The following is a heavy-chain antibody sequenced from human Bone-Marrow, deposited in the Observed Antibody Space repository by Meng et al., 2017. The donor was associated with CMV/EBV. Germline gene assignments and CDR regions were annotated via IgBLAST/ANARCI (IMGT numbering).Heavy chain of an antibody. CDR3: ARDGTYDSNGSWWYLDL. CDR1: SVSSGSYY. Sequence: SVSSGSYYWSWIRQPPGKGLEWIAYMYYGGSTNYNPSLKSRVTISVDTSKNQFSLKLTSVTAADTAVYYCARDGTYDSNGSWWYLDLWGRGTLVTVSS. D-gene: IGHD3-22*01. CDR2: MYYGGST. J-gene: IGHJ2*01. V-gene: IGHV4-61*01.